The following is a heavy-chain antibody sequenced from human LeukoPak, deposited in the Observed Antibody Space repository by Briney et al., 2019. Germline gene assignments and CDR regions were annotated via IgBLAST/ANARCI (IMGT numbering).Heavy chain of an antibody. J-gene: IGHJ4*02. Sequence: SPTLSLTCAISGDSVSSNSASWNWIRQSPSRGLEWLGRTYYRSKWRNDYAVSVKSRITISPDTSKNQFSLQLNSVTPEDTAVYYCAGGTGDSCKDWGLGTLVTVSS. V-gene: IGHV6-1*01. CDR1: GDSVSSNSAS. CDR3: AGGTGDSCKD. D-gene: IGHD3-22*01. CDR2: TYYRSKWRN.